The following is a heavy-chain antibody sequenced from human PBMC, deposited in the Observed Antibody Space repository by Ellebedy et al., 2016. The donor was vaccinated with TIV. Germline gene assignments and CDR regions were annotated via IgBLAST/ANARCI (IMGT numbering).Heavy chain of an antibody. J-gene: IGHJ4*02. Sequence: PGGSLRLSCAASGFTFSGFTMNWVRQAPGKGLEWVSSISSSGTYIHNADSVKGRFIISRDNAKNSLYLQMNSLRVEDTAIYYCARPAAAYSSSWYDFDYWGQGTLVTVSS. CDR1: GFTFSGFT. V-gene: IGHV3-21*01. CDR2: ISSSGTYI. CDR3: ARPAAAYSSSWYDFDY. D-gene: IGHD6-13*01.